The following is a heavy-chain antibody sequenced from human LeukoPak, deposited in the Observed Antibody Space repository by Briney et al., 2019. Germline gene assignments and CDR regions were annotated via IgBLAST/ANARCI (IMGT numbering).Heavy chain of an antibody. CDR1: GFTFSSYA. D-gene: IGHD5-12*01. J-gene: IGHJ6*02. Sequence: PGGSLRLSCAGSGFTFSSYAMSWVRQAPGKGLEWVSAITGSGGSIYYADSVKGRFTISRDNSKNTLYLQMNSLRAEDTAVYYCARPVAYYHFYGMDVWGQGTTVTLSS. CDR2: ITGSGGSI. CDR3: ARPVAYYHFYGMDV. V-gene: IGHV3-23*01.